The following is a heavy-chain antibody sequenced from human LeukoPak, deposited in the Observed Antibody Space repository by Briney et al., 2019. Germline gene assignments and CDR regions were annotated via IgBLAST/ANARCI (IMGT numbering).Heavy chain of an antibody. Sequence: GGSLRLSCAASGFTFSSYAMNWVRQAPGKGLEWVSAISGSGGSTYYADSVKGRFTISRDNSKNTLYLQMNSLRAEDTAVYYCANLYVWGSYRTHSDYWGQGTLVTVSS. CDR1: GFTFSSYA. CDR3: ANLYVWGSYRTHSDY. J-gene: IGHJ4*02. D-gene: IGHD3-16*02. CDR2: ISGSGGST. V-gene: IGHV3-23*01.